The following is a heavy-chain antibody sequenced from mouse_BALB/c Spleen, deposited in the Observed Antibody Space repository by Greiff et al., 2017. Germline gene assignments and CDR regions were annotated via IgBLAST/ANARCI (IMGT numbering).Heavy chain of an antibody. CDR3: ARDYYGSSWFAY. D-gene: IGHD1-1*01. CDR1: GFTFSDYY. Sequence: EVKLMESGGGLVKPGGSLTLSCAVSGFTFSDYYMYWVRQTPEKRLEWVATISDGGSYTYYPDSVKGRFTISRDNAKNNLYLQMSSLKSEDTAMYYCARDYYGSSWFAYWGQGTLVTVSA. CDR2: ISDGGSYT. J-gene: IGHJ3*01. V-gene: IGHV5-4*02.